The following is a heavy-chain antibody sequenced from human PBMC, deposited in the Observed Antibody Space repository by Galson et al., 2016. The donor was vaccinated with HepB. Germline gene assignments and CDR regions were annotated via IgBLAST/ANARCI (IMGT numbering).Heavy chain of an antibody. CDR3: ERGPHDTGRYYYYYFYMDV. CDR1: GFTSSNYD. CDR2: VTSGGSA. J-gene: IGHJ6*03. D-gene: IGHD2-8*02. V-gene: IGHV3-23*05. Sequence: SLRLSCAASGFTSSNYDMSWVRQAPGKGLEWISGVTSGGSAYYADTVKGRFTISRDNSKNTLSLQMDSLRVEDTAVYYCERGPHDTGRYYYYYFYMDVWGKGTTVTVS.